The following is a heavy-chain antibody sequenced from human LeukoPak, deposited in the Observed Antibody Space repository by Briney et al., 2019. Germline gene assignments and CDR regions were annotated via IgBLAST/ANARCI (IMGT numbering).Heavy chain of an antibody. CDR1: GYSFSDYW. CDR2: IHPSNSET. V-gene: IGHV5-51*01. J-gene: IGHJ4*02. CDR3: SRRHYFGSGVTDY. Sequence: KPGESLKIACKDSGYSFSDYWIGWARQMPGKGLEWMGIIHPSNSETQYSPSFQDQVTISADTSISTAYLQWTSLKASDTAMYYCSRRHYFGSGVTDYWGQGTLVTVSS. D-gene: IGHD3-10*01.